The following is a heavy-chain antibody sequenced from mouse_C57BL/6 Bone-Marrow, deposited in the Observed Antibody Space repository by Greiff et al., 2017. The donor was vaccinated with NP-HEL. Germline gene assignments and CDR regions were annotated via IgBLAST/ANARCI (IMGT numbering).Heavy chain of an antibody. D-gene: IGHD3-3*01. Sequence: QVQLKQSGAELVKPGASVKLSCKASGYTFTSYWMHWVKQRPGQGLEWIGMIHPNSGSTNYNEKFKSKATLTVDKSSSTAYMQLSSLTSEDSAGYCCARGDGESAMDYWGQGTSVTVSS. V-gene: IGHV1-64*01. CDR2: IHPNSGST. J-gene: IGHJ4*01. CDR1: GYTFTSYW. CDR3: ARGDGESAMDY.